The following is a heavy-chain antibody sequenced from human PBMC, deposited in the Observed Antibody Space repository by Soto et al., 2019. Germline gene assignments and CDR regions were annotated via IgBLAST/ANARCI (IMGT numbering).Heavy chain of an antibody. CDR2: ISGSGGST. D-gene: IGHD5-18*01. J-gene: IGHJ4*02. CDR1: GFTFSSYA. CDR3: AKARGYSYGPFDY. V-gene: IGHV3-23*01. Sequence: GGSLRLSCAASGFTFSSYAMSWVRQAPGKGLEWVSAISGSGGSTYYADSVKGRFTTSRDNSKNTLYLQMNSLRAEDTAVYYCAKARGYSYGPFDYWGQGTLVTVSS.